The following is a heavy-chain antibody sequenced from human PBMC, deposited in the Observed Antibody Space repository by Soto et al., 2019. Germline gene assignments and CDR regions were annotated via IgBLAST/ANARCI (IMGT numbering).Heavy chain of an antibody. V-gene: IGHV4-30-4*01. CDR2: IYYSGST. J-gene: IGHJ5*02. D-gene: IGHD5-12*01. Sequence: LSLTFTVSGGSISSGDYYWSWIRQPPGKGPEWIGYIYYSGSTYYNPSLKSRVTISVDTSKNQFSLKLSSVTAADTAVYYCARVQSGYDYGFDPWGQGTLVTVSS. CDR3: ARVQSGYDYGFDP. CDR1: GGSISSGDYY.